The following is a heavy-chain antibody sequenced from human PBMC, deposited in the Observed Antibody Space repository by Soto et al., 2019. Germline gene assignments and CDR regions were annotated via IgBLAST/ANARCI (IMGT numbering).Heavy chain of an antibody. CDR2: FDPEDGET. J-gene: IGHJ4*02. CDR1: GYTLTELS. D-gene: IGHD3-3*02. V-gene: IGHV1-24*01. CDR3: ATDGPWDSIYFDY. Sequence: GASVKVSCKVSGYTLTELSMHWVRQAPGEGLEWMGGFDPEDGETIYAQKFQGRVTMTEDTSTDTAYMELSSLRSEDTAVYYCATDGPWDSIYFDYWGQGTLVTVSS.